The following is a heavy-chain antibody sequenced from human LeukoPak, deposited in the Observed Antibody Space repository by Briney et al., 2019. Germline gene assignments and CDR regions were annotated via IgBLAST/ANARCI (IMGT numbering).Heavy chain of an antibody. CDR2: INPNSGGT. V-gene: IGHV1-2*02. Sequence: ASVKVSCKASGYTFTGYYMHWVRQAPGQGLEWMGWINPNSGGTNYAQKFQGRVTMTRDTSISTAYMELSRLRSDDTAVYYCAREAVLRFLEYAFDMWGQGTMVTVSS. D-gene: IGHD3-3*01. CDR3: AREAVLRFLEYAFDM. J-gene: IGHJ3*02. CDR1: GYTFTGYY.